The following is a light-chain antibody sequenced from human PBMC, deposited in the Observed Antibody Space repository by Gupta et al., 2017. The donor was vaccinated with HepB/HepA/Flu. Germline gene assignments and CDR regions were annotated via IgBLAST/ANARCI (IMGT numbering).Light chain of an antibody. CDR1: QSVAFNY. Sequence: EIVLTQSPDTLSLSPGERATLSCRASQSVAFNYFAWYQQKPGQTPRLLIYGASTRATGVPDRFSGSGSGTDFTLTISRLEPEDFAVYYCQQYTTSPRTFGQGTKVEIK. CDR2: GAS. CDR3: QQYTTSPRT. V-gene: IGKV3-20*01. J-gene: IGKJ1*01.